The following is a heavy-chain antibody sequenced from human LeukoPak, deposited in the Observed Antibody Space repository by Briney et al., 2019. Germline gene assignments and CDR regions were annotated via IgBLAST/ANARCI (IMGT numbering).Heavy chain of an antibody. CDR1: GGTFSSYA. V-gene: IGHV1-69*13. D-gene: IGHD5-18*01. J-gene: IGHJ4*02. Sequence: ASVKVSCKASGGTFSSYAISWVRQAPGQGLEWMGGIIPIFGTANYAQKFQGRVTITADESTSTAYMELSSLRSEDTAVYYCASTGVDTAMVRYFDYWGQGTLVTVSS. CDR3: ASTGVDTAMVRYFDY. CDR2: IIPIFGTA.